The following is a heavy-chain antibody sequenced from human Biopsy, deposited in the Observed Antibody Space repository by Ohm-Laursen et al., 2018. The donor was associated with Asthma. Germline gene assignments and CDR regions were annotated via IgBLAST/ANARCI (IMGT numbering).Heavy chain of an antibody. CDR3: ARAVDYSHYYGIDV. V-gene: IGHV1-18*01. J-gene: IGHJ6*02. Sequence: ASVKVSCKTSGYTFNSAGITWVRQAPGQGLEWMGWISVYNGNTKVAQKLQDRVTMITDTSTSTAYMELRSLRSGDTAMYFCARAVDYSHYYGIDVWGQGTTVTVS. CDR1: GYTFNSAG. D-gene: IGHD3-10*01. CDR2: ISVYNGNT.